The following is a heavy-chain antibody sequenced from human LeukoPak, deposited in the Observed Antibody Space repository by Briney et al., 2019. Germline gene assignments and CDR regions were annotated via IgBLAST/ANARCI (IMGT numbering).Heavy chain of an antibody. CDR2: IYYSGGT. CDR3: ARMIAAAAYTGPFDY. CDR1: GGSISSGGYY. V-gene: IGHV4-31*03. D-gene: IGHD6-13*01. J-gene: IGHJ4*02. Sequence: MSSQTLSLTCTVSGGSISSGGYYWSWIRQHPGKGLEWIGYIYYSGGTYYNPSLKSRVTISVDTSKNQFSLKLSSVTAADTAVYYCARMIAAAAYTGPFDYWGQGTLVTVSS.